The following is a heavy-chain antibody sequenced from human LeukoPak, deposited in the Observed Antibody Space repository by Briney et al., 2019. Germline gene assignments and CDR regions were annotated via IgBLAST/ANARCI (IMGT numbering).Heavy chain of an antibody. CDR3: ARDRPYGSGSYDFDY. J-gene: IGHJ4*02. Sequence: GGSLRLSCAASGFTFSSYAMNWVRQAPGKGLEWVSSISSSSSYIYYADSVKDRFTISRENPKNSLYLPMNSLRAEDTAVYYCARDRPYGSGSYDFDYWGQGTLVTVSS. V-gene: IGHV3-21*01. D-gene: IGHD3-10*01. CDR1: GFTFSSYA. CDR2: ISSSSSYI.